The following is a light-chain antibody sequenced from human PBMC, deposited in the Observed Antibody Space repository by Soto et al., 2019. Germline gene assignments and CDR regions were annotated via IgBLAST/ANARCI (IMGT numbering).Light chain of an antibody. CDR1: QSISSY. CDR3: QQSYSTLT. J-gene: IGKJ4*01. CDR2: AAS. Sequence: DIQRTQSPSSLSTSVGGRVTITCRASQSISSYLNWYQQKPGKAPKLLIYAASSLQSGVPSRFSGSGSGTDFTLTISSLQPEDFATYYCQQSYSTLTFGGGTKVEIK. V-gene: IGKV1-39*01.